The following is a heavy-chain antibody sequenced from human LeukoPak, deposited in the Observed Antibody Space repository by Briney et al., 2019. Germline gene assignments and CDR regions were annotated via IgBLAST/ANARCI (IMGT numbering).Heavy chain of an antibody. CDR2: IYSGGST. D-gene: IGHD3-9*01. J-gene: IGHJ6*02. V-gene: IGHV3-66*01. Sequence: GGSLRLSCAASGFTVSSNYMSWVRQAPGKGLEWVSVIYSGGSTYYADSVKGRFTISRDNSKNTLYLQMNSLRAEDTAVYYCTRDLMDYDLSTGLHHYYMDVWGQGTTVTVSS. CDR3: TRDLMDYDLSTGLHHYYMDV. CDR1: GFTVSSNY.